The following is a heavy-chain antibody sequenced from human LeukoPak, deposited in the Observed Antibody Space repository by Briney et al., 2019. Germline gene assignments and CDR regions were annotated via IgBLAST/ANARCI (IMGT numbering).Heavy chain of an antibody. Sequence: GASVKVSCKASGGTFSSYAISWVRQAPGQGLEWMGWMNPNSGNTGYAQKFQGRVTMTRNTSISTAYMELSSLRSEDTAVYYCARGSRSEWLNWGQGTLVTVSS. J-gene: IGHJ4*02. CDR3: ARGSRSEWLN. V-gene: IGHV1-8*02. CDR1: GGTFSSYA. D-gene: IGHD3-3*01. CDR2: MNPNSGNT.